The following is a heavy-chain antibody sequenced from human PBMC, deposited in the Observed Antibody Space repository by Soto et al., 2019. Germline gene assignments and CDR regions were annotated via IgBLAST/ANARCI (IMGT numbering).Heavy chain of an antibody. CDR1: RFTFSSYW. J-gene: IGHJ6*03. Sequence: PGGSLRLSCAASRFTFSSYWMHWVRQAPGKGLVWVSRINSDGSSTSYADSVKGRFTISRDNAKNTLYLQMNSLRAEDTAVYYCASFDWPDYYYYYMDVWGKGTTVTVSS. D-gene: IGHD3-9*01. V-gene: IGHV3-74*01. CDR3: ASFDWPDYYYYYMDV. CDR2: INSDGSST.